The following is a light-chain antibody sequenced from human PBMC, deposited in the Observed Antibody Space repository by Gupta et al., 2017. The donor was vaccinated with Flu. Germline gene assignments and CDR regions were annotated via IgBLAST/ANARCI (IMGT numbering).Light chain of an antibody. CDR3: QQLRSYPLT. CDR2: AAS. J-gene: IGKJ4*01. CDR1: QGISSY. Sequence: PSFLSASVGDRVTITCRASQGISSYLAWYQQKPGKAPKLLIYAASTLQSGVPSRFSGSGSGTELTLTINGLQPEDLATYYCQQLRSYPLTFGGGTKVEIK. V-gene: IGKV1-9*01.